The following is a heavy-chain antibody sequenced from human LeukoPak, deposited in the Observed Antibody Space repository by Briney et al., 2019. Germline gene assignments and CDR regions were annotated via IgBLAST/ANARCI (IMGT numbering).Heavy chain of an antibody. Sequence: GGSLRLSCAASGFIFSSYNMNWVRQALGGGLEWVSFITGSGSNIYYADSVTGRFTVSRDNAKNSLYLQMNSLRAEDTAVYYCARAYYGSGRSLDYWGQGTVVTVSS. D-gene: IGHD3-10*01. CDR2: ITGSGSNI. CDR1: GFIFSSYN. J-gene: IGHJ4*02. V-gene: IGHV3-21*01. CDR3: ARAYYGSGRSLDY.